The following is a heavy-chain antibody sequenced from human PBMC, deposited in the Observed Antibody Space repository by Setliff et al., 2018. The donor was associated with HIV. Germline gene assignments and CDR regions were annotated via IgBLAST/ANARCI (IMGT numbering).Heavy chain of an antibody. CDR1: GGSFSGYY. Sequence: PSETLSLTCTVYGGSFSGYYWSWIRQPPGMGLEWIGEINQSENTNYNPSLKSRVTISADTSKNLFSLKLSSVTPADTAVYYCARGIDNFWSGYVRWGQGTLVTVSS. D-gene: IGHD3-3*01. CDR3: ARGIDNFWSGYVR. CDR2: INQSENT. V-gene: IGHV4-34*01. J-gene: IGHJ4*02.